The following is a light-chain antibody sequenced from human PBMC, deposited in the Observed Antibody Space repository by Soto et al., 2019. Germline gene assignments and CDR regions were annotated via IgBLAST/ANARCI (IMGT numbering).Light chain of an antibody. CDR1: QSISSW. Sequence: DIQMTQSPSTLSASVGDRVTITCRASQSISSWLAWYQQKPGKAPKLLIYKASSLESGVPSRFSVSGSGTEFTLTISSLQPDDFATYDCQQYNSYRWTFGQGTKVEI. CDR3: QQYNSYRWT. CDR2: KAS. J-gene: IGKJ1*01. V-gene: IGKV1-5*03.